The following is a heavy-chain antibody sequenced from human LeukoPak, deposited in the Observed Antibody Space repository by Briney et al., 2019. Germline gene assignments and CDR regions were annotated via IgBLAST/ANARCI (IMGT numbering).Heavy chain of an antibody. D-gene: IGHD2-2*01. CDR2: IIPIFGTA. CDR1: GGTFSSYA. V-gene: IGHV1-69*05. CDR3: ARELSPRPPVAYFDY. J-gene: IGHJ4*02. Sequence: SVKVSCKASGGTFSSYAISWVRQAPGQRLEWMGGIIPIFGTANYAQKFQGRVAITTDESTSTAYMELSSLRSEDTAVYYCARELSPRPPVAYFDYWGQGTLVTVSS.